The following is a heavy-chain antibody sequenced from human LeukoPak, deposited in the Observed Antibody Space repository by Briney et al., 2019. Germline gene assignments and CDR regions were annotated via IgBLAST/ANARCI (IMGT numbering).Heavy chain of an antibody. V-gene: IGHV4-34*01. D-gene: IGHD6-13*01. CDR3: ARGRRSSSWIYYYYGMDV. Sequence: SETLSLTCAVYGGSFSGYYWSWIRQPPGKGLEWIGEINHSGSTNYNPSLKSRVTISVDTSKNQCSLKLSSVTAADTAVYYCARGRRSSSWIYYYYGMDVWGQGTTVTVSS. J-gene: IGHJ6*02. CDR2: INHSGST. CDR1: GGSFSGYY.